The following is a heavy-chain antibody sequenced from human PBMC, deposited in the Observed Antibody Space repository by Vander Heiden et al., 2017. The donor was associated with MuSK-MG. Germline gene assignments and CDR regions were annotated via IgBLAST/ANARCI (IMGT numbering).Heavy chain of an antibody. Sequence: EVQLVESGGVLVQPGRSLRLSCTASGFPFGDYAMSWFRQAPGKGLEWVGLIRSKAYGGTTEHAASVKGRFTISRDDSKSIAYLQMNSLKTEDTALYYCARSDYDFWSGYFMDVWGQGTTGTVSS. CDR2: IRSKAYGGTT. D-gene: IGHD3-3*01. CDR3: ARSDYDFWSGYFMDV. J-gene: IGHJ6*02. CDR1: GFPFGDYA. V-gene: IGHV3-49*03.